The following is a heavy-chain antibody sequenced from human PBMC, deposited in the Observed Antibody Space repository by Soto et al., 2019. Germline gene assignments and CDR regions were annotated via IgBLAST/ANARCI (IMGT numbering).Heavy chain of an antibody. CDR3: ARASTTVTTLDY. V-gene: IGHV4-30-2*01. D-gene: IGHD4-17*01. CDR2: IYHSGST. CDR1: GGSICSGGYS. J-gene: IGHJ4*02. Sequence: SETLSLTCAVSGGSICSGGYSWSWIRQPPGKGLEWIGYIYHSGSTYYNPSLKSRVTISVDRSKNQFSLKLSSVTAADTAVYYCARASTTVTTLDYWGQGTLVTVSS.